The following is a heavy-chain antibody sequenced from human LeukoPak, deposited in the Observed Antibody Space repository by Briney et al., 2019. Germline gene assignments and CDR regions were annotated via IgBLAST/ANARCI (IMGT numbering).Heavy chain of an antibody. Sequence: GGSLRLSCEASGFTLSNYWMSWVRQTPGKGLEWVANIKQDGVDKYYVDSVKGRFTIPRDNAKNSLFLQMNSLRAEDTAVYYCARELLWAFDYWGQGTLVTVSS. J-gene: IGHJ4*02. CDR3: ARELLWAFDY. D-gene: IGHD2-21*01. CDR1: GFTLSNYW. CDR2: IKQDGVDK. V-gene: IGHV3-7*01.